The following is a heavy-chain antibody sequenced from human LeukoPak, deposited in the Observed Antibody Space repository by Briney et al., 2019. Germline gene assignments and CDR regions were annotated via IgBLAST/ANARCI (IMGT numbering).Heavy chain of an antibody. J-gene: IGHJ3*02. CDR3: ARDSGYDEKAFDI. CDR2: INPNSGGT. V-gene: IGHV1-2*02. Sequence: GASVKVSCKASGYTFTGYYMHWVRQVPGQGLEWMGWINPNSGGTNYAQKFQGRVTMTRDTSISTAYMELSRLRSDDTAVYHCARDSGYDEKAFDIWGQGTMVTVSS. D-gene: IGHD5-12*01. CDR1: GYTFTGYY.